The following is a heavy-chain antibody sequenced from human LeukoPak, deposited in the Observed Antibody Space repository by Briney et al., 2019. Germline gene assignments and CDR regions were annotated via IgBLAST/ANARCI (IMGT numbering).Heavy chain of an antibody. V-gene: IGHV4-59*02. D-gene: IGHD3-10*01. CDR1: GCSVSRYY. J-gene: IGHJ3*02. Sequence: PSETLSLTCIVSGCSVSRYYWSWVRQPPGKGLEWIGYIYYSGNTNYNPSLKDRLTMSVDTSKNQFSLNLPSVTAADTAVYYCARTEFTMPRGPRGFDIWGQGTMVTVSS. CDR3: ARTEFTMPRGPRGFDI. CDR2: IYYSGNT.